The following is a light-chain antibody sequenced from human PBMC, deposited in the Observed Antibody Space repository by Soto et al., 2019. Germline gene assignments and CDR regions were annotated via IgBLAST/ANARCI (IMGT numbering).Light chain of an antibody. V-gene: IGLV2-14*01. CDR1: SSDVGGYNY. J-gene: IGLJ2*01. Sequence: QSALTQPASVSGSPGQSITISCTGTSSDVGGYNYVSWYQQHPGKAPKLMIYDVSNRPSGVSNRFSGSKSGHTASLTISGLQAEDEADYYCNSYTSSSTHVVFGGGTKLTVL. CDR3: NSYTSSSTHVV. CDR2: DVS.